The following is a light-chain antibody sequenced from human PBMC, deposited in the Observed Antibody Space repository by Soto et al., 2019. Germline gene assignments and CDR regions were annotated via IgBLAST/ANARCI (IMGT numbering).Light chain of an antibody. V-gene: IGKV1-8*01. CDR2: GAS. Sequence: AIRMTQSPSSLSASAGDRVAIACRASQDVGRYLAWYQQKTGQAPKLLIYGASTLQSGVPSRFSGGGSGTDFTLTISCLQSEDYCTYYCQHYKNYPWTFGQGTKVEIK. J-gene: IGKJ1*01. CDR1: QDVGRY. CDR3: QHYKNYPWT.